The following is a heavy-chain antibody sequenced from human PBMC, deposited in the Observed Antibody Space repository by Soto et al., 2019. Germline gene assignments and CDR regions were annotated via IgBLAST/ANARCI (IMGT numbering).Heavy chain of an antibody. J-gene: IGHJ4*02. V-gene: IGHV4-30-2*01. D-gene: IGHD4-17*01. Sequence: SETLSLTCAVSGGSISSGGYSWSWIRQPPGKGLEWIGYIYHSGSTYYNPSLKSRVTISVDGSKNQFSLKLSSVTAADTAVYYCARGLPPYGDYALDYLGQGTLVTVSS. CDR2: IYHSGST. CDR1: GGSISSGGYS. CDR3: ARGLPPYGDYALDY.